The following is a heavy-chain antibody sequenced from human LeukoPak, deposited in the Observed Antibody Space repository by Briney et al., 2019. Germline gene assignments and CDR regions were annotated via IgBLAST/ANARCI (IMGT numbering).Heavy chain of an antibody. D-gene: IGHD3-10*01. CDR1: GFTVSSNY. J-gene: IGHJ6*03. Sequence: QPGGSLRLSCAASGFTVSSNYMSWVRQAPGKGLEWVSVIYSGGSTYYADSVKGRFTISRDNSKNTLYLQMNSLRAEGTAVYYCARDWLLWSGSYYMDVWGKGTTVTVSS. V-gene: IGHV3-53*01. CDR2: IYSGGST. CDR3: ARDWLLWSGSYYMDV.